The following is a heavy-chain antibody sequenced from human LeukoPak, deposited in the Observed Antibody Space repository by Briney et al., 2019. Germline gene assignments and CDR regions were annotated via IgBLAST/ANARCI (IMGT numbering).Heavy chain of an antibody. CDR2: VNPNSGGT. CDR1: GYTFSGHF. V-gene: IGHV1-2*02. CDR3: ARWLQLAGVFDY. Sequence: GASVKVSCKASGYTFSGHFSHWIRQAPGQRLEWVGWVNPNSGGTNYAQKFQGRVTMTRDTSISTAYMELSRLTSDDTALYYCARWLQLAGVFDYWGQGTLVTVSS. D-gene: IGHD5-24*01. J-gene: IGHJ4*02.